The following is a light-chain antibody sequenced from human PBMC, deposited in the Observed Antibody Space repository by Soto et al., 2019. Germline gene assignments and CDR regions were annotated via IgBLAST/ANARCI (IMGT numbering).Light chain of an antibody. J-gene: IGLJ2*01. CDR1: SSNIGSNY. CDR3: GTWDSRLSAVV. CDR2: DNH. Sequence: QSVLTQPPSVSAAPGQKVTISCSGSSSNIGSNYVSWYQQLPGTAPKLLIYDNHKRPSGIPDRFSGSKSGTSATLGITGLQTGDEADYYCGTWDSRLSAVVFGGGTKRTVL. V-gene: IGLV1-51*01.